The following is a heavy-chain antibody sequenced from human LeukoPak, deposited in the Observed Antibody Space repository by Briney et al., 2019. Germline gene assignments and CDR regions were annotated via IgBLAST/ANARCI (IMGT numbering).Heavy chain of an antibody. CDR3: ARLSLPQYYYDSSGYYGNFQH. J-gene: IGHJ1*01. Sequence: KPSETLSLTCAVYGGSFSGYYWSWIRQPPGKGLEWIGEIYHSGGTYYNPSLKSRVTMSVDTSKNQFSLKLSSVIAADTAVYYCARLSLPQYYYDSSGYYGNFQHWGQGTLVTVSS. CDR1: GGSFSGYY. V-gene: IGHV4-34*01. D-gene: IGHD3-22*01. CDR2: IYHSGGT.